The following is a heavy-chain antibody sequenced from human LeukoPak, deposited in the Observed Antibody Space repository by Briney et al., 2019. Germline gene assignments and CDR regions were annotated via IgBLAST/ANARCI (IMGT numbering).Heavy chain of an antibody. CDR3: AKEGGSQNYYYYYMDV. CDR1: GFTFSTYA. CDR2: ISGSGGST. V-gene: IGHV3-23*01. Sequence: GGSLRLSCAASGFTFSTYAMIWVRQAPGKGLEWVSSISGSGGSTYYADSVKGRFTISRDNSKTTLFLQMNSLRAEDTAVYYCAKEGGSQNYYYYYMDVWGKGTTVTVSS. J-gene: IGHJ6*03. D-gene: IGHD1-26*01.